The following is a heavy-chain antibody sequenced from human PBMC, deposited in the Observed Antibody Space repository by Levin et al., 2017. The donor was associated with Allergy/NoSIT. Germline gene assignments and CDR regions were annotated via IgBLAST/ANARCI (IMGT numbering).Heavy chain of an antibody. CDR3: AREQVVDYDILTGSNVFDI. CDR1: GGSISSFY. V-gene: IGHV4-59*01. J-gene: IGHJ3*02. D-gene: IGHD3-9*01. CDR2: ISGDT. Sequence: SETLSLTCTVSGGSISSFYWNWIRQPPGKGLEWIGYISGDTNYNPSLKSRVTISVDTSKNQFSLKLSSVTAADTAVYYCAREQVVDYDILTGSNVFDIWGQGTMVTVSS.